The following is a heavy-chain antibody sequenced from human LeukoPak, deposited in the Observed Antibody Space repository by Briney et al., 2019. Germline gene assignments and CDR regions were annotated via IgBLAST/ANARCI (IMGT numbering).Heavy chain of an antibody. Sequence: GGSLRLSCAASGFTFSLFTMNWVRQAPGQGLEWVSSISSNSIYIYYADSMKGRFTISRDDAKNSLYLQMNSVRAEDTAVYYCARHRYYYASGSYYSRVGVDVWGQGTTVTVSS. CDR3: ARHRYYYASGSYYSRVGVDV. J-gene: IGHJ6*02. D-gene: IGHD3-10*01. CDR1: GFTFSLFT. CDR2: ISSNSIYI. V-gene: IGHV3-21*01.